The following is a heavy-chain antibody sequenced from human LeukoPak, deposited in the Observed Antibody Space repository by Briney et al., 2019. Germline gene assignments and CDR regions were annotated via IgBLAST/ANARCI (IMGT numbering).Heavy chain of an antibody. V-gene: IGHV3-21*01. CDR3: ARDWNIVVVPAAMSWFDP. J-gene: IGHJ5*02. CDR1: GGSISSSS. CDR2: ISSSSSYI. D-gene: IGHD2-2*01. Sequence: PSETLSLTCTVSGGSISSSSYYWGWIRQPPGKGLEWVSSISSSSSYIYYADSVKGRFTISRDNAKNSLYLQMNSLRAEDTAVYYCARDWNIVVVPAAMSWFDPWGQGTLVTVSS.